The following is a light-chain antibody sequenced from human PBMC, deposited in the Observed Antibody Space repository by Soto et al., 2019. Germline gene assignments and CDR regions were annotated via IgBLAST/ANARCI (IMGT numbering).Light chain of an antibody. J-gene: IGLJ2*01. CDR2: EVS. Sequence: QSALTQPPSASGSPGQSVTISCTGTSSDVGNYNYVSWYQQHPGQAPKLMIYEVSKRPSGVPDRFSGSKSGNTASLTVSGLQTEDEADYYCSSYAGSNNLVFGGGTQLTVL. CDR3: SSYAGSNNLV. CDR1: SSDVGNYNY. V-gene: IGLV2-8*01.